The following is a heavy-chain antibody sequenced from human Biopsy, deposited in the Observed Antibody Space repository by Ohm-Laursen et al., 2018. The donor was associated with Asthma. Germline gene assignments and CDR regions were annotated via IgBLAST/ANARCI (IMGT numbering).Heavy chain of an antibody. J-gene: IGHJ1*01. CDR1: GFTFGDYC. V-gene: IGHV3-7*01. CDR2: IKHDGSEK. CDR3: ARTFHFCSPYHAEHYQL. Sequence: SLRLSCTASGFTFGDYCMSWVRQVPGQGLEWVANIKHDGSEKNHVDSLKGRFTISRDNAKNLLFLQMNSLRAEDTAVYYCARTFHFCSPYHAEHYQLLGQDTLFTFSS. D-gene: IGHD2/OR15-2a*01.